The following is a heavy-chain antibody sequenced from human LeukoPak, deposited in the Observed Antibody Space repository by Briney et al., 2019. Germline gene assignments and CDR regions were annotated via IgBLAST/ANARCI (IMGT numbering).Heavy chain of an antibody. CDR3: ARAIASSGSRLFDY. CDR1: GGSISSYY. CDR2: IYTSGST. Sequence: SETLSLTCTVSGGSISSYYWSWIRQPAGKGLEWIGRIYTSGSTYYNPSLKSRVTISLDTSKNQFSLRLTSVTAADTAVYYCARAIASSGSRLFDYWGQGTLVTVSS. V-gene: IGHV4-4*07. J-gene: IGHJ4*02. D-gene: IGHD3-10*01.